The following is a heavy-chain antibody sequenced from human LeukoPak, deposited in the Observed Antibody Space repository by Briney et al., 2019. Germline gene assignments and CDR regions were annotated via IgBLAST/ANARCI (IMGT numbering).Heavy chain of an antibody. J-gene: IGHJ6*03. D-gene: IGHD2-2*01. V-gene: IGHV1-18*01. CDR2: ISAYNGNT. CDR3: ARDRGSTSLYYYYYYMDV. Sequence: ASVKVSCKASGYTFTSYGISWVRQAPRQGLEWMGWISAYNGNTNYAQKLQGRVTMTTDTSTSTAYMELRSLRSDDTAVYYCARDRGSTSLYYYYYYMDVWGKGTTVTVSS. CDR1: GYTFTSYG.